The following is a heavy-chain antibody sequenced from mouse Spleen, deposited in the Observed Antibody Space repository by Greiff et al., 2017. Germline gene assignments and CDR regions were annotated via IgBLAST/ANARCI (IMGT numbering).Heavy chain of an antibody. Sequence: VQLQQSGPELVKPGASVKIPCKASGYTFTDYNMDWVKQSHGKSLEWIGDINPNNGGTIYNQKFKGKATLTVDKSSSTAYMELRSLTSEDTAVYYCARWARGGFFFAYWGQGTLVTVSA. CDR3: ARWARGGFFFAY. CDR1: GYTFTDYN. D-gene: IGHD3-3*01. V-gene: IGHV1-18*01. J-gene: IGHJ3*01. CDR2: INPNNGGT.